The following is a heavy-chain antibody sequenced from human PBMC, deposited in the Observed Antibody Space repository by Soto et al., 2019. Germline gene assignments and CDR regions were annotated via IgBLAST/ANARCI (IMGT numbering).Heavy chain of an antibody. CDR2: IHYRANS. Sequence: PSETLSLTCAVSGDSISSSSYYWAWIRQPPGKGLEWIGSIHYRANSYYSPSLKSRITISVDTSKNQISLRLSSVTAADTAVYYCVRPLQLAVSGFDPWGQGTLVTVSS. J-gene: IGHJ5*02. V-gene: IGHV4-39*01. CDR1: GDSISSSSYY. CDR3: VRPLQLAVSGFDP. D-gene: IGHD3-3*02.